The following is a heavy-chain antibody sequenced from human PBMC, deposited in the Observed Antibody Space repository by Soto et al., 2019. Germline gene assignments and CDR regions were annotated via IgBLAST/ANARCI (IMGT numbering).Heavy chain of an antibody. Sequence: QVQLVESGGGVVQPGRSLRLSCAASGFTFSSYAMHWVRQAPGKGLEWAAVISYDGSNKYYADSVKGRFTISRDNSKNTLYLQMNSLRAEDTAVYYCARGGVATIYFDYWGQGTLVTVSS. D-gene: IGHD5-12*01. CDR2: ISYDGSNK. CDR1: GFTFSSYA. V-gene: IGHV3-30-3*01. CDR3: ARGGVATIYFDY. J-gene: IGHJ4*02.